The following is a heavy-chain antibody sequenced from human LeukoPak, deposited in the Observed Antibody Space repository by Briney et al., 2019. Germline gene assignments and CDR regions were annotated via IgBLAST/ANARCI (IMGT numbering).Heavy chain of an antibody. J-gene: IGHJ4*02. D-gene: IGHD2-15*01. Sequence: QPGGSLRLSCAASGFSFSSNPMSWVRQAPGKGLEWVAGISGSGGDTSYADSVKGRFTISRDNSKNTLYLQMNSLRADDTAVYYCAKKYSVLQPFDSWGQGTLVTVSS. CDR1: GFSFSSNP. CDR2: ISGSGGDT. CDR3: AKKYSVLQPFDS. V-gene: IGHV3-23*01.